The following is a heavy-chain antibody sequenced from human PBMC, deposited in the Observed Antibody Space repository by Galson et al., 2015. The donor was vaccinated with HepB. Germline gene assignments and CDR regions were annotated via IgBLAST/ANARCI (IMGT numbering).Heavy chain of an antibody. V-gene: IGHV1-46*03. CDR3: VRDGDRVGGSSYYFEH. CDR2: INPSSGGT. D-gene: IGHD5-12*01. Sequence: SVKVSCKASGYTFSNYYLHWVRRAPGQGLEWMGVINPSSGGTSYTQKFKGRVTMTRDTSTSTLYMEISSLRAEDTAVYYCVRDGDRVGGSSYYFEHWGQGTLVTVSS. CDR1: GYTFSNYY. J-gene: IGHJ4*02.